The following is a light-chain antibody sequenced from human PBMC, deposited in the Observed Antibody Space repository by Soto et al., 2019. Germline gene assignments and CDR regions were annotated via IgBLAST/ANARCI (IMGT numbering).Light chain of an antibody. CDR3: AAWDDSLNGHVV. CDR1: SANIGSNT. CDR2: SNN. V-gene: IGLV1-44*01. J-gene: IGLJ2*01. Sequence: QSVLTQPPSASGTPGQRVTISCSGSSANIGSNTVNWYQQLPGTAPKLLIYSNNQRPSGVPDRFSGSKSGTSASLAISGLQSEAEDDYYCAAWDDSLNGHVVFGGGTKLTVL.